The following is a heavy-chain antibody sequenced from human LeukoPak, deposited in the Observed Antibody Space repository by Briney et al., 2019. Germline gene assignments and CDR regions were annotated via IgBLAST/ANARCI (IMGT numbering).Heavy chain of an antibody. CDR1: GFTVSSFG. J-gene: IGHJ5*02. CDR3: AKDLEGSRGHTFGGVIAPNWFDP. Sequence: GGSLRLSCAASGFTVSSFGMSWVRQAPGKGLEWVSAISGSGGTTYYADSVKGRFTISRDSFKNTVYLQMNSLRTEDTAVYYCAKDLEGSRGHTFGGVIAPNWFDPRGQGILVTVSS. V-gene: IGHV3-23*01. D-gene: IGHD3-16*02. CDR2: ISGSGGTT.